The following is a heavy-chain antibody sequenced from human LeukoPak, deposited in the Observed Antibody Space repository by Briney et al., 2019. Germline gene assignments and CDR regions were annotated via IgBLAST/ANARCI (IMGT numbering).Heavy chain of an antibody. CDR1: GGSISSYY. CDR2: IYYSGST. Sequence: SGTLSLTCTVSGGSISSYYWSWIRQPPGKGLEWIGYIYYSGSTNYNPSLKSRVTISVDTSKNQFSLRLSSVTPEDTAVYYCARGSSSSSWYFDYWGQGTLVTVSS. CDR3: ARGSSSSSWYFDY. V-gene: IGHV4-59*12. J-gene: IGHJ4*02. D-gene: IGHD6-13*01.